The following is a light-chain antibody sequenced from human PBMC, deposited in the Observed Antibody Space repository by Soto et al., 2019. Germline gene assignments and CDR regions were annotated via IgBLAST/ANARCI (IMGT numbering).Light chain of an antibody. CDR3: QQYNSFSLIT. CDR2: DAS. CDR1: QTVISL. Sequence: DIQMTQSPSTLSGSLGDRVTITCRASQTVISLLAWYQHKPGKAPKLLISDASILENGVPSRFSGTGSGTEFTLTISNLQPDDFATYFCQQYNSFSLITFGQGTRLEI. J-gene: IGKJ5*01. V-gene: IGKV1-5*01.